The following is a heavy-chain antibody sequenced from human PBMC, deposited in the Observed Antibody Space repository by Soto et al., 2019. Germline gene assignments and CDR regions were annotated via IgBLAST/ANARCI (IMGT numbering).Heavy chain of an antibody. CDR3: AILSANLYYYYGMDV. Sequence: ASVKVSCKASGYTFTSYYMHWVRQAPGQGLEWMGIINPSGGSTSYAQKFQGRVTMTRDTSTSTVYMELSSLRSEDTAVYYCAILSANLYYYYGMDVWGQGTTVTVSS. V-gene: IGHV1-46*01. CDR2: INPSGGST. D-gene: IGHD3-9*01. J-gene: IGHJ6*02. CDR1: GYTFTSYY.